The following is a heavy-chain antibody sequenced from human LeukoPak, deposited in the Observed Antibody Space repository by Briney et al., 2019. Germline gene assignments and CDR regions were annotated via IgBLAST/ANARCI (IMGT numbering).Heavy chain of an antibody. V-gene: IGHV3-48*04. CDR2: ISSSGSTI. J-gene: IGHJ4*02. Sequence: GGSLRLSCAASGFTFSSYSMNWVRQAPGKGLEWVSYISSSGSTIYYADSVKGRFTISRDNAKNSLYLQMNSLRAEDTAVYYCAKDLGYSSGWYIDYWGQGTLVTVSS. CDR3: AKDLGYSSGWYIDY. D-gene: IGHD6-19*01. CDR1: GFTFSSYS.